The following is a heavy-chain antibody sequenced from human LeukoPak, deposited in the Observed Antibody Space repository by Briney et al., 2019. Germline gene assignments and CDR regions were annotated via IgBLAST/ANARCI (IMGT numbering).Heavy chain of an antibody. Sequence: ASVKVSCKASGYTFTGYYMHWVRQAPGQGLEWMGRINPNSGGTNYAQKFQGRVTMTRDTSISTAYMELSRLRSEDTAVYYCARTATVTTNYYYGMDVWGQGTTVTVSS. CDR2: INPNSGGT. CDR1: GYTFTGYY. D-gene: IGHD4-17*01. V-gene: IGHV1-2*06. CDR3: ARTATVTTNYYYGMDV. J-gene: IGHJ6*02.